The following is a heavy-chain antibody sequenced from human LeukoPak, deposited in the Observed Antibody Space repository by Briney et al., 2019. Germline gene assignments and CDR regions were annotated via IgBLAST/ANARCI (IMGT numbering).Heavy chain of an antibody. CDR3: ARLTRLSTSPDRYYLDY. D-gene: IGHD6-6*01. CDR2: IYTSGGT. CDR1: GDSISSYY. V-gene: IGHV4-4*09. Sequence: KPSGTLSLTCTVSGDSISSYYWSWIRQPPGKGLEWIGYIYTSGGTNYIPSLKGRVTISIDTSKNQFSLKLSSVTAADSAVYYCARLTRLSTSPDRYYLDYWGQGTLVTVSS. J-gene: IGHJ4*02.